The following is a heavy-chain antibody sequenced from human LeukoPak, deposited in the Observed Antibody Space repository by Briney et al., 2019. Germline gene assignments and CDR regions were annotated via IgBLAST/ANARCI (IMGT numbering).Heavy chain of an antibody. Sequence: PSQTLSLTCTVSGGSISSGGYYWSWIRQHPGKGLEWIGYIYYSGSTYYNPSLKSRVTISVDTSKNQFSLKLSSVTAADTAVYYCARLVNSGYDLRAFDIWGQGTMVTVSS. CDR3: ARLVNSGYDLRAFDI. D-gene: IGHD5-12*01. V-gene: IGHV4-31*03. J-gene: IGHJ3*02. CDR2: IYYSGST. CDR1: GGSISSGGYY.